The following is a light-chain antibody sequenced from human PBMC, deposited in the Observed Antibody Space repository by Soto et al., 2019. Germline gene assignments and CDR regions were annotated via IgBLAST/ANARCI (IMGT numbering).Light chain of an antibody. CDR3: NSYSTSSTFV. CDR2: GVF. J-gene: IGLJ1*01. Sequence: QSVLTQPASVSGSPEQSITISCTGTSSDVGGYNYGSWYQQHPGTAPKLVIYGVFNRPSGISNRFSGSRSGNTASQTISGLQAEDEDEYYCNSYSTSSTFVFGTGTKVTVL. V-gene: IGLV2-14*01. CDR1: SSDVGGYNY.